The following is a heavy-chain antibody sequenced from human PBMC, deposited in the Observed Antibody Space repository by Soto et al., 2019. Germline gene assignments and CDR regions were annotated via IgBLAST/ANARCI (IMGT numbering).Heavy chain of an antibody. CDR3: VRGVVLGGVWDFFDS. D-gene: IGHD3-16*01. J-gene: IGHJ4*01. Sequence: PGGSLRLSCATSGFSVISNYMSWVLQAPWKGLEWVSVIYSGGSTFYADSVQGRFTISRDDSKKTLYLQMNSLRTEDTAVYFCVRGVVLGGVWDFFDSWGQGTLVTVSS. V-gene: IGHV3-66*01. CDR1: GFSVISNY. CDR2: IYSGGST.